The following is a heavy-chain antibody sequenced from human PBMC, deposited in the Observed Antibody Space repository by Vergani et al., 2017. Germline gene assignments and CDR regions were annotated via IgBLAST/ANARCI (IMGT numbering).Heavy chain of an antibody. D-gene: IGHD3-10*01. CDR2: IYYSGST. Sequence: QVQLQESGPGLVKPSETLSLTCTVSGGSISSSSYYWGWIRQPPGKGLEWIGSIYYSGSTYYNPSLKSRVTISVDTSKNQFSMKLSSVTAADTAVYYCARHLRLLWFGDEKGYWGQGTLVTVSS. V-gene: IGHV4-39*01. CDR1: GGSISSSSYY. CDR3: ARHLRLLWFGDEKGY. J-gene: IGHJ4*02.